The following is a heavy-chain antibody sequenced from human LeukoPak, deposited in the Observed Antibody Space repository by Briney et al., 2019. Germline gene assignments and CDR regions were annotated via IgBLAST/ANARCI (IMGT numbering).Heavy chain of an antibody. CDR1: GGTFSSYA. CDR2: IIPILGIA. D-gene: IGHD1-26*01. CDR3: ASSIVGALEGAFDI. V-gene: IGHV1-69*04. Sequence: SVKVSCKASGGTFSSYAISWVRQAPGQGLEWMGRIIPILGIANYAQKFQGRVTITADKSTSTAYMELSSLRSEDTAVHYCASSIVGALEGAFDIWGQGTMVTVSS. J-gene: IGHJ3*02.